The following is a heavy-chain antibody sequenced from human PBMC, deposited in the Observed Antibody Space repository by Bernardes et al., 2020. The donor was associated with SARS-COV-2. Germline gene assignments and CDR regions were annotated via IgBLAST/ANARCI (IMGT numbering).Heavy chain of an antibody. Sequence: GWSLRLSCVASGFTVSTNYMSWVRQAPGKGLEWVSVIYSGGSTDYADSVEGRFTISRDDSKNTLYLQMNSLRAEDTGVYYCARERSGEAFDIWGQGTMVTVSS. CDR1: GFTVSTNY. D-gene: IGHD1-26*01. CDR2: IYSGGST. V-gene: IGHV3-53*01. J-gene: IGHJ3*02. CDR3: ARERSGEAFDI.